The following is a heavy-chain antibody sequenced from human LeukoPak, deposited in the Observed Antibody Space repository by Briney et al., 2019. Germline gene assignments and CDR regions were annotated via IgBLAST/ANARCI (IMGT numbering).Heavy chain of an antibody. CDR3: ARRWLQLDYFDY. Sequence: PGGSLRLSCAASGFTFSSYSMNWVRQAPGKGLEWVSSISSSSSYIYYADSVKGRFTISRDNAKNSLYLQMNSLRAEDTAVYYCARRWLQLDYFDYWGQGTLVTVSS. D-gene: IGHD5-24*01. J-gene: IGHJ4*02. CDR1: GFTFSSYS. CDR2: ISSSSSYI. V-gene: IGHV3-21*01.